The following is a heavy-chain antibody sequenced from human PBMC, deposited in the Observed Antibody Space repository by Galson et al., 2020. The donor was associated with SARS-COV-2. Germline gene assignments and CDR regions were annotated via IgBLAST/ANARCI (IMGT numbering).Heavy chain of an antibody. Sequence: GESLQISCAVSGFTFKDYAMNWVRQAPGQGLDWVAIISHDERSQYHAESVQGRFTISRDNSKNTLYLHMNSLGAEDTAIYHCARIGLGYNFGNGMDAWGQGTTVTVS. CDR1: GFTFKDYA. CDR3: ARIGLGYNFGNGMDA. V-gene: IGHV3-30*03. J-gene: IGHJ6*02. CDR2: ISHDERSQ. D-gene: IGHD5-18*01.